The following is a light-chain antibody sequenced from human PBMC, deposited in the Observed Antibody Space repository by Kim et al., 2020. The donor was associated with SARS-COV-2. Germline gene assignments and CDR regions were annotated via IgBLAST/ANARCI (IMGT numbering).Light chain of an antibody. CDR1: SSDVGAYNY. CDR2: DVS. CDR3: SSYTTSTTWV. J-gene: IGLJ3*02. V-gene: IGLV2-14*04. Sequence: GQLITISCTGTSSDVGAYNYVSWYQQPPGKAPKLMIYDVSNRPSGVSNRFSGSKSGNTASLTISGLQAEDEADYYCSSYTTSTTWVFGGGTQLTVL.